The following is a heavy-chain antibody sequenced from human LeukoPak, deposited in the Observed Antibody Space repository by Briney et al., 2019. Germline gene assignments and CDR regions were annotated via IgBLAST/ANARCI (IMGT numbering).Heavy chain of an antibody. Sequence: GGSLRLSCAASGFTFSSYDMHWVRQAPGKGLEWVSYISSSGSTTHYADSVKGRFTISRDNAKNSLYLQMNSLRAEDTAVYYCARGGGGWLPFDYWGQGTLVTVSS. CDR3: ARGGGGWLPFDY. CDR2: ISSSGSTT. D-gene: IGHD5-24*01. J-gene: IGHJ4*02. CDR1: GFTFSSYD. V-gene: IGHV3-48*03.